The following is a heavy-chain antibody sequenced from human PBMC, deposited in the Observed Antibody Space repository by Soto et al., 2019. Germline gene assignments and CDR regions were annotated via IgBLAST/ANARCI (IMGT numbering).Heavy chain of an antibody. Sequence: ASVKVSCKASGYTLTSFYMHWMRQSPGQGLEWMGVIDPSAGSTTYAQKFKGRVRMTRDTFTSTVFMELSSLRSEDTAVYYCARSPRPTGTTLYYFDSWGQRTLVTVSS. CDR3: ARSPRPTGTTLYYFDS. CDR2: IDPSAGST. D-gene: IGHD1-1*01. CDR1: GYTLTSFY. J-gene: IGHJ4*02. V-gene: IGHV1-46*01.